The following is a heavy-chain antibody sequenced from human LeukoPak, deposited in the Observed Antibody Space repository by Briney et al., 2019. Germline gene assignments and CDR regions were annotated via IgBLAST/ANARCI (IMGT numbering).Heavy chain of an antibody. D-gene: IGHD6-13*01. Sequence: HPGGSLRLSCAASGFTFSSYEMNWVRQAPGKGLEWVSYISSSGSTIYYADSVKGRFTISRDNAKNSLYLQMNSLRAEDTAVYYCAKDTAYSSSWYFFDYWGQGTLVTVSS. V-gene: IGHV3-48*03. J-gene: IGHJ4*02. CDR1: GFTFSSYE. CDR2: ISSSGSTI. CDR3: AKDTAYSSSWYFFDY.